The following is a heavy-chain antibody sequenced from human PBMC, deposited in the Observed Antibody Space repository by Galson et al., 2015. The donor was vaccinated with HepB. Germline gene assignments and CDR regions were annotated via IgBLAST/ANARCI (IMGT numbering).Heavy chain of an antibody. V-gene: IGHV3-30-3*01. J-gene: IGHJ6*02. CDR2: ISYDGSNK. CDR3: ARVGYCSSTSCYYYYYGMDV. Sequence: SLRLSCAASGFTFSSYAMHWVRQAPGKGLEWVAVISYDGSNKYYADPVKGRFTISRDNSKNTLYLQMNSLRAEDTAVYYCARVGYCSSTSCYYYYYGMDVWGQGTTVTVSS. D-gene: IGHD2-2*01. CDR1: GFTFSSYA.